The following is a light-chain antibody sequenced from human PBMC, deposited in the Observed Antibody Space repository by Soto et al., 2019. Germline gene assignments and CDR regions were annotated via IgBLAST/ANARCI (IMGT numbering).Light chain of an antibody. CDR3: QQYNTYST. V-gene: IGKV3-20*01. J-gene: IGKJ5*01. Sequence: PGERVSLSCRASQSVSSSSLTWYQQKPGQAPRLLIYGASSRANGIPDRFSGSGSGTEFTPTISSLHPDVFATYYCQQYNTYSTFGQGTRLEI. CDR1: QSVSSSS. CDR2: GAS.